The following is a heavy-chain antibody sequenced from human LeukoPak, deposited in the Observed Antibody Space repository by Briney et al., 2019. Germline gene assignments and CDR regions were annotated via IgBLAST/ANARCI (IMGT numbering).Heavy chain of an antibody. D-gene: IGHD3-22*01. Sequence: PSQTLSLTCTVSGGSISSGSYDCSWSRQPAGKGLEWIGRIYTSGSTNYNPSLKSRVTISVDTSKNQFSLKLSSVTAADTAVYYCATEPYYYDSSGYYYWGQGTLVTVSS. J-gene: IGHJ4*02. CDR1: GGSISSGSYD. CDR2: IYTSGST. V-gene: IGHV4-61*02. CDR3: ATEPYYYDSSGYYY.